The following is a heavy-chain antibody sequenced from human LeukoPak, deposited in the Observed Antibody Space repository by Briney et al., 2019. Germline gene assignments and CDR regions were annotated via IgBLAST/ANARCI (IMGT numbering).Heavy chain of an antibody. V-gene: IGHV3-48*01. CDR3: AKDDSGGYEPLNWFDP. J-gene: IGHJ5*02. CDR1: GFTFGSFS. D-gene: IGHD3-10*01. CDR2: ISSSSSTI. Sequence: RPGGSLRLSCAASGFTFGSFSMNWVRQAPGKGLECISYISSSSSTIYYADSVRGRFTISRDNAKNSLYLQMNSLRAEDTAVYYCAKDDSGGYEPLNWFDPWGQGTLVTVSS.